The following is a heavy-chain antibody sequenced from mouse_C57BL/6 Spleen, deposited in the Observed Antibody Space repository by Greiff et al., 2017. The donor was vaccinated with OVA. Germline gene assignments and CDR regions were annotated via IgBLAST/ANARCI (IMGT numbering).Heavy chain of an antibody. CDR3: ASLDRFAY. Sequence: QVQLQQPGAELVKPGASVKLSCKASGYTFTSYWMQWVKQRPGQGLEWIGEIDPSDSYTNYNQKFKGKATLTVDTSSSTAYMQLSSLTSEDSAVYYCASLDRFAYWGQGTLVTVSA. CDR1: GYTFTSYW. CDR2: IDPSDSYT. J-gene: IGHJ3*01. V-gene: IGHV1-50*01.